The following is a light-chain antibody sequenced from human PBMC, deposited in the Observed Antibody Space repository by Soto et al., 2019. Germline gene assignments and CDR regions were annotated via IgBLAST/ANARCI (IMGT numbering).Light chain of an antibody. CDR3: ETWDTNTWV. J-gene: IGLJ3*02. V-gene: IGLV4-60*02. CDR2: LEGSGSY. CDR1: SGHSTYI. Sequence: QSVLTQSSSASASLGSSVKLTCTLSSGHSTYIIAWHQQQPGKAPRFLMKLEGSGSYNKGSGVPDRFSASTSGADRFLTISNLQFEDEADYYCETWDTNTWVFGGGTKVTVL.